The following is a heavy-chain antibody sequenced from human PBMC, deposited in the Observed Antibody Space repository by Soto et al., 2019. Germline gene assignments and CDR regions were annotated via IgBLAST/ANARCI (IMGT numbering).Heavy chain of an antibody. D-gene: IGHD3-10*01. CDR1: GGSISSFY. CDR3: ARDPGY. V-gene: IGHV4-59*01. Sequence: QVQLQESGPGLVKPSETLSLTCTVSGGSISSFYWSWIRQPPGKGLEWIGHIYHSGSINYNPSLKSRVTISVDTSNNQFSLKLRSVTAADTAVYYCARDPGYWGQGTLVIVSS. CDR2: IYHSGSI. J-gene: IGHJ4*02.